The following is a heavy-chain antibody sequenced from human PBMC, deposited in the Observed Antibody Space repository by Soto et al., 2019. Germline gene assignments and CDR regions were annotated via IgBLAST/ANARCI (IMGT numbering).Heavy chain of an antibody. J-gene: IGHJ4*02. CDR3: ARDYRILGY. CDR1: RFTVSSKY. Sequence: GALRLSCAASRFTVSSKYMNSVRQAPGKGLEWVSYISSSSSTIYYADSVKGRFTISRDNAKNSLYLQMNSLRDEDTAVYYCARDYRILGYWGQGTLVTVSS. V-gene: IGHV3-48*02. CDR2: ISSSSSTI. D-gene: IGHD2-21*01.